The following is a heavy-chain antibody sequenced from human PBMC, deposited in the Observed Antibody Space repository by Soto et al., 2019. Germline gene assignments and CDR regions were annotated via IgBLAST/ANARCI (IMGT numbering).Heavy chain of an antibody. V-gene: IGHV4-39*01. J-gene: IGHJ4*02. CDR1: GGSISSSSYY. D-gene: IGHD3-10*01. CDR2: IYYSGST. Sequence: QLQLQESGPGLVKPSETLSLTCTVSGGSISSSSYYWGWIRQPPGKGLEWIGSIYYSGSTYYNPSINSRVTRAKVPYKNQCAMKSSTETAANTAVYYRATRPPYKYGSGMYSLDNWVQGPLVTVSS. CDR3: ATRPPYKYGSGMYSLDN.